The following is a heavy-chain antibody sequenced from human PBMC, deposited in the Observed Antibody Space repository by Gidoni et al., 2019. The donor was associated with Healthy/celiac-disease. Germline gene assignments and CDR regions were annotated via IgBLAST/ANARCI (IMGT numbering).Heavy chain of an antibody. Sequence: EVQLVESGGGLVQPGGSLGLPCAASGFTFRSYSMNWVRQAPGKGLEWVSYISSSSSTIYYADSVKGRFTISRDNAKNSLYLQMNSLRAEDTAVYYCAREGRSYCGGDCYFDYWGQGTLVTVSS. CDR2: ISSSSSTI. CDR3: AREGRSYCGGDCYFDY. J-gene: IGHJ4*02. CDR1: GFTFRSYS. V-gene: IGHV3-48*04. D-gene: IGHD2-21*02.